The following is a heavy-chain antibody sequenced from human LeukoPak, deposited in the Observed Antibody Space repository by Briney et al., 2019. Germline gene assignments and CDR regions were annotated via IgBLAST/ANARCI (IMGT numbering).Heavy chain of an antibody. CDR1: GYSFTSYW. CDR2: IDPSDSYT. CDR3: ARLLSSSSWSDLDY. Sequence: GESLKISCKGSGYSFTSYWISWGRQMPAKGLEWMGRIDPSDSYTNYSPSFQGHVTISADKSISTAYLQWSSLKASDTAMYYCARLLSSSSWSDLDYWGQGTLVTVSS. V-gene: IGHV5-10-1*01. D-gene: IGHD6-13*01. J-gene: IGHJ4*02.